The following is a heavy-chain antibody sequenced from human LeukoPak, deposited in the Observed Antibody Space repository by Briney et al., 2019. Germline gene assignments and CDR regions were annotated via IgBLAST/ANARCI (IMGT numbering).Heavy chain of an antibody. J-gene: IGHJ3*02. V-gene: IGHV4-39*01. D-gene: IGHD6-19*01. CDR1: GGSISSSSYY. Sequence: SETLSLTCTVSGGSISSSSYYWGWICQPPGKGLEWIGSIYYSGSTYYNPSLKSRVTISVDTSKNQFSLKLSSVTAADTAVYYCARREAVARNAFDIWGQGTMVTVSS. CDR2: IYYSGST. CDR3: ARREAVARNAFDI.